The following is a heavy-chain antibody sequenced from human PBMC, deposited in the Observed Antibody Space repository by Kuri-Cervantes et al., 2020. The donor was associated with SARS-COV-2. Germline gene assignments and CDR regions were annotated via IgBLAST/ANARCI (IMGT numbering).Heavy chain of an antibody. D-gene: IGHD5-12*01. Sequence: CTVSGGSISSYYWSWIRQPPGKGLEWIGYIYYSGSTNYNPSLKSRVTISVDTSKNQFSLKLSSVTAADTAVYYCAREPPGWLRNSGENWYFDLWGRGTLVTVSS. J-gene: IGHJ2*01. V-gene: IGHV4-59*01. CDR1: GGSISSYY. CDR3: AREPPGWLRNSGENWYFDL. CDR2: IYYSGST.